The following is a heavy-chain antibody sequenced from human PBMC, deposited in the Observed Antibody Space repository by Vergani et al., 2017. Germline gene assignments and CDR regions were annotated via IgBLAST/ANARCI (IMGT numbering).Heavy chain of an antibody. Sequence: QVQLVQSGAEVKKPGASVKVSCKASGYTFSTYGISWVRQAPGQGLVWMGWISAYNGNTNYPEKFQGRLTMTTDTSTRTAYMELRSLRSDDTAVYYCARDIIENDTYSRSGYWGQGTLVTVSS. D-gene: IGHD6-25*01. V-gene: IGHV1-18*01. J-gene: IGHJ1*01. CDR2: ISAYNGNT. CDR3: ARDIIENDTYSRSGY. CDR1: GYTFSTYG.